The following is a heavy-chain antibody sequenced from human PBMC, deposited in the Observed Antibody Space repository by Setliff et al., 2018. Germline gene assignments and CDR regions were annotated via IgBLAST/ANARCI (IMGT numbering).Heavy chain of an antibody. CDR1: GYRFTTYW. CDR2: VFSGDSDT. D-gene: IGHD6-25*01. J-gene: IGHJ3*02. CDR3: ARLGAPASHDAFDI. V-gene: IGHV5-51*01. Sequence: PGESLKISCKGSGYRFTTYWIGWVRQMPGKGPEWMGIVFSGDSDTRYSPSFQGQVTMSADKSINTAYLQWNSLKASDTAMYYCARLGAPASHDAFDIWGQGTMVTVSS.